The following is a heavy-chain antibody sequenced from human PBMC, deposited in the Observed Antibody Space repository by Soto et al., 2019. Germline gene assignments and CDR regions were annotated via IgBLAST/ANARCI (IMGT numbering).Heavy chain of an antibody. CDR1: GGSITSDYSC. Sequence: QVQLQESGPGLVKPSQTLSLTCTVSGGSITSDYSCWSWIRQPPGEGLEWIGHIFDSGTTYTNPSLRSXXAXSXXTSTHPFSLPLSSVTAADTAVYYCARGPSGDKVHYWGQGALVTVSS. V-gene: IGHV4-30-4*01. CDR3: ARGPSGDKVHY. D-gene: IGHD7-27*01. CDR2: IFDSGTT. J-gene: IGHJ4*02.